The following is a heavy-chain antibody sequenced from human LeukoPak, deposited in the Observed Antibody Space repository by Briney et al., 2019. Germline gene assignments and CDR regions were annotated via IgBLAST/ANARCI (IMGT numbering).Heavy chain of an antibody. CDR2: INCNSGGT. CDR1: GYTFTNYY. V-gene: IGHV1-2*02. J-gene: IGHJ4*02. Sequence: ASVKVSCKASGYTFTNYYMHWVRQAPGQGLEWMGWINCNSGGTNYAQKFQGRVTMTKDTSISTAYMELSRLRSDDTAMYYCARGYSSGQNWGQGTLVTVSS. D-gene: IGHD5-18*01. CDR3: ARGYSSGQN.